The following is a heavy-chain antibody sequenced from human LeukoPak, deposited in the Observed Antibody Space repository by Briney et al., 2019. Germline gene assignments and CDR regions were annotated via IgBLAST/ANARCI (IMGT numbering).Heavy chain of an antibody. J-gene: IGHJ5*02. D-gene: IGHD6-19*01. CDR1: GGSISSYY. CDR3: ARGPALPDTTWDRSGWYVDP. CDR2: IYYSGST. Sequence: SETLSLTCTVSGGSISSYYWSGIRQPPGKGLEWIGYIYYSGSTNYNPSLKSRVTISVDTSKNQFSLKLSSVTAADTAVYYCARGPALPDTTWDRSGWYVDPWGQGTLVTVSS. V-gene: IGHV4-59*01.